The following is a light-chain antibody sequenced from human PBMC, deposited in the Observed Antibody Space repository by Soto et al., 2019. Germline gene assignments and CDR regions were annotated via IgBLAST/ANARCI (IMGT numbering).Light chain of an antibody. J-gene: IGLJ2*01. CDR1: SSDVGSYNL. CDR2: EVT. Sequence: QSALTQPASVSGSPGQSITISCTGTSSDVGSYNLVSWYRQYPGKAPKLMIYEVTKRPSGVSNRFSGAKSGNTASLTISGLLAEDEGDYYCCSYAGSSTFVVFGGGTKLTVL. CDR3: CSYAGSSTFVV. V-gene: IGLV2-23*02.